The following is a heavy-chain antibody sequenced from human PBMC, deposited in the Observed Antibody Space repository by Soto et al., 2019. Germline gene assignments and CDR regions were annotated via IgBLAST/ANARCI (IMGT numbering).Heavy chain of an antibody. Sequence: SETLSLTCTVSSGSISTYYWSWIRQPPGKGLEWIGYIYYSGRTNYNPSLKGRVTISIDTSRNQFSLKLSSVTAADTAVYYCSRYAGSSWFDYWGQGTLVTVSS. CDR2: IYYSGRT. J-gene: IGHJ4*02. D-gene: IGHD2-2*01. CDR3: SRYAGSSWFDY. V-gene: IGHV4-59*01. CDR1: SGSISTYY.